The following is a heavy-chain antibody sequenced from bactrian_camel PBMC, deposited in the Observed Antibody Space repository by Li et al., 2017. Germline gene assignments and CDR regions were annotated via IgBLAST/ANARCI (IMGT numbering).Heavy chain of an antibody. Sequence: HVQLVESGGGSAQAGGSLRLSCVASAPTYSINCMGWFRQAPGKQREGVAAIMILGATTYYADSVKGRFTISQDNAKNMVYLQVNSLKAEDTAMYYCAATGAAGSSCPAGAHWYGYWGQGTQVTVS. CDR1: APTYSINC. D-gene: IGHD6*01. J-gene: IGHJ4*01. CDR2: IMILGATT. V-gene: IGHV3S54*01. CDR3: AATGAAGSSCPAGAHWYGY.